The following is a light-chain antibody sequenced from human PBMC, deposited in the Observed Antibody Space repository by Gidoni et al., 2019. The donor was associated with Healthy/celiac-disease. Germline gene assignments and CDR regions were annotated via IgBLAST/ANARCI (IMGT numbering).Light chain of an antibody. CDR3: QQLNSYPLT. CDR1: QGISSY. CDR2: AAS. Sequence: IQLTQSPSSLSASVGDRVTIPCRASQGISSYLAWYQQKPGQAPKLLIYAASTLQSGVPSRFRGSGSGTDFTLTIRSLQPEDFATYYCQQLNSYPLTFGGGTKVEIK. V-gene: IGKV1-9*01. J-gene: IGKJ4*01.